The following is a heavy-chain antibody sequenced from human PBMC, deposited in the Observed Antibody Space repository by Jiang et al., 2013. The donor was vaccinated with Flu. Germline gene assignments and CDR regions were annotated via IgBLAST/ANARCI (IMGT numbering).Heavy chain of an antibody. Sequence: GPGLVKPSETLSLTCTVSGGSISSYYWSWIRQPPGKGLEWIGYIYYSGITNYNPSLKSRVTISVDTSKNQFSLKLSPVTAADTAVYYCARGRSSIAARSNFDYWGQGTLVTVSS. D-gene: IGHD6-6*01. J-gene: IGHJ4*02. CDR1: GGSISSYY. V-gene: IGHV4-59*01. CDR3: ARGRSSIAARSNFDY. CDR2: IYYSGIT.